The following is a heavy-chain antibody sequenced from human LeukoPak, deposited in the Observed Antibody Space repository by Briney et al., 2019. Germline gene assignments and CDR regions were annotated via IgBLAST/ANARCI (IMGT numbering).Heavy chain of an antibody. CDR3: ASTYYYGSGSYYMTPDY. CDR1: CCPLNSSSYY. Sequence: SGTPSLPLTVSCCPLNSSSYYLGWIRPPPGKGLGGIGGIYYSGSTYYNPSLKSRVTISVDTSKNQFSLKLSSVTAADTAVYYCASTYYYGSGSYYMTPDYWGQGTLVTVSS. D-gene: IGHD3-10*01. V-gene: IGHV4-39*07. CDR2: IYYSGST. J-gene: IGHJ4*02.